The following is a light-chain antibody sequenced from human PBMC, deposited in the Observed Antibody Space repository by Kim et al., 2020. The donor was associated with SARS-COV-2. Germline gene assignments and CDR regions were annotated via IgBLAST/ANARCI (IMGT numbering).Light chain of an antibody. CDR2: EAS. V-gene: IGKV1-5*03. J-gene: IGKJ1*01. CDR1: QSFKTW. Sequence: SVGDRVTITCRTSQSFKTWFAWYQQKPGKAPKLLIYEASKLESGVPSRFSGSESGTEFTLTISSLQPDDFATYYCQDYSSSSRTTFGQGTKVDIK. CDR3: QDYSSSSRTT.